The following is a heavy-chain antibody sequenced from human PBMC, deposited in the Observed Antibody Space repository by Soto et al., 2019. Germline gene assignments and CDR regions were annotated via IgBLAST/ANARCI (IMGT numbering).Heavy chain of an antibody. V-gene: IGHV4-31*03. D-gene: IGHD3-22*01. CDR1: GDSIGTGGYY. J-gene: IGHJ4*02. CDR2: IHYSGNT. CDR3: ATNHDDISGRTPLLFDS. Sequence: QVQLQESGPGLVKPSQTLSLTCTVSGDSIGTGGYYWDWIRQHPGKGPEWIGYIHYSGNTYYNPSIKSRLTISLDTSKNQFSLHLRSVTAADTAVYYCATNHDDISGRTPLLFDSWGQGTLVTVSS.